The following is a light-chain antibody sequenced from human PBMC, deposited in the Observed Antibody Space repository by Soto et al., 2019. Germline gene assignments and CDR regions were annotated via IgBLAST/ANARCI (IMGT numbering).Light chain of an antibody. V-gene: IGKV3-20*01. Sequence: EIVLTQSPGTLSLSPGERATLSCRASQSVRNNNVAWYQQKPGQAPRLLISDASRRATGIPDRFSGSGSGTDFALIISRLEPEDFAVYYCQQYGSLKTFGQGTKVEIK. CDR1: QSVRNNN. J-gene: IGKJ1*01. CDR2: DAS. CDR3: QQYGSLKT.